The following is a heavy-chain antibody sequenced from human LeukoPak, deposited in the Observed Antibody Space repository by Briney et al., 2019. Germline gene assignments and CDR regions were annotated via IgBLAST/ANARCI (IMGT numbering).Heavy chain of an antibody. J-gene: IGHJ4*02. CDR3: ARDCSSTNCLGTVFDY. CDR2: MNPNSGNT. D-gene: IGHD2-2*01. V-gene: IGHV1-8*01. CDR1: GYTFTSYD. Sequence: GASVKVSCKASGYTFTSYDINWVRQATGQGLEWMGWMNPNSGNTGYAQKFQGRVTMTRNTSISTAYMELSSLRSEDTAVYYCARDCSSTNCLGTVFDYWGQGTLVTVSS.